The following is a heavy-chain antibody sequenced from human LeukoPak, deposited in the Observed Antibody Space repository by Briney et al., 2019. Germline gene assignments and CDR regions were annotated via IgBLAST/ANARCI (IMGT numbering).Heavy chain of an antibody. CDR1: GGSISSYY. D-gene: IGHD3-3*01. Sequence: SETLSLTCTVSGGSISSYYWSWIRQPPGKGLEWIGYIYYSGSTNYNPSLKSRVTISVDTSKNQFSLKLSSVTAADTAVYYCARGGAIFGMVTLFDYWGQGTLVTVSS. J-gene: IGHJ4*02. CDR3: ARGGAIFGMVTLFDY. V-gene: IGHV4-59*01. CDR2: IYYSGST.